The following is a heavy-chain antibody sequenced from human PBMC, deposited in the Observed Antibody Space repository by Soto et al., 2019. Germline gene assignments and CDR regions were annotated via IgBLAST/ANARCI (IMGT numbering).Heavy chain of an antibody. CDR2: ISAYNGNT. D-gene: IGHD2-8*02. CDR3: ARFQGAWGTERSHIMDV. Sequence: ASVKVSCKASGYTFTSYAFSWVRQAPGQGLEWMGWISAYNGNTNYAQKLQGRVTMTTDTSTSTAYMELRSLRSDDTAVYYCARFQGAWGTERSHIMDVWGQGTTVTVSS. CDR1: GYTFTSYA. J-gene: IGHJ6*02. V-gene: IGHV1-18*01.